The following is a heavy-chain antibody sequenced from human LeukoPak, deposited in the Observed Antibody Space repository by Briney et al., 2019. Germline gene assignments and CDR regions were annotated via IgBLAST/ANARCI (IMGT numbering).Heavy chain of an antibody. V-gene: IGHV4-34*01. CDR1: GGSFSGYY. CDR3: ARGYLYSSSWYKGRPFDY. D-gene: IGHD6-13*01. CDR2: INHSGST. J-gene: IGHJ4*01. Sequence: TPSETLSLTCAVYGGSFSGYYWSWIRQPPGKGLEWIGEINHSGSTNYNPSLKSRVTISVDTSKNQFSLKLSSVTAADTAVYYCARGYLYSSSWYKGRPFDYWGQEPWSPSPQ.